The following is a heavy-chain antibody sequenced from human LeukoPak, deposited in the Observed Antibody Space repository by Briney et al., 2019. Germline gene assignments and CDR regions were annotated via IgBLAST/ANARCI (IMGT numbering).Heavy chain of an antibody. V-gene: IGHV1-18*01. D-gene: IGHD2-2*01. J-gene: IGHJ4*02. CDR3: ARIEYCSSTSCIPY. CDR2: ISAYNGNT. Sequence: ASVKVSCKASGYTFTSYGISWVRQAPGQGLEWMGWISAYNGNTNYAQKLQGRVTMTTDTSTSTAYMELRSLRSEDTAVYYCARIEYCSSTSCIPYWGQGTLVTVSS. CDR1: GYTFTSYG.